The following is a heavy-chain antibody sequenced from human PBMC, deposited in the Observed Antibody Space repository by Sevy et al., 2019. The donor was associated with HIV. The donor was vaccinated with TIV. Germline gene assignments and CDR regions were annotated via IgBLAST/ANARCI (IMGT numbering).Heavy chain of an antibody. D-gene: IGHD6-25*01. Sequence: GGSLRLSCAASGFTVSRYWMNWVRQAPGKGLEWVANIKQDGSEQYYVDSVKGRFTISRDNAKNSMHLQMNSLRAEDTAVYYCARALAAAASYWGQGTLVTVSS. CDR1: GFTVSRYW. V-gene: IGHV3-7*01. CDR3: ARALAAAASY. J-gene: IGHJ4*02. CDR2: IKQDGSEQ.